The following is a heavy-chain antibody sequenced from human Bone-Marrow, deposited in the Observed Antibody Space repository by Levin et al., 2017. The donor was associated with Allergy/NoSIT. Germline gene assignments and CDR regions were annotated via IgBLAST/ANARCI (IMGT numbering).Heavy chain of an antibody. J-gene: IGHJ4*02. V-gene: IGHV3-23*01. Sequence: GESLKISCAASGFTFSSYAMSWVRQAPGKGLEWVSAISGSGGSTYYADSVKGRFTISRDNSKNTLYLQMNSLRAEDTAVYYCANFPRFGASRWGQGTLVTVSS. CDR2: ISGSGGST. D-gene: IGHD3-16*01. CDR3: ANFPRFGASR. CDR1: GFTFSSYA.